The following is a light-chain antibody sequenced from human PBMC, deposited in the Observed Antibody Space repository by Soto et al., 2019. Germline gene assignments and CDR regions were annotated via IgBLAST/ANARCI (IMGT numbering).Light chain of an antibody. Sequence: EIVMTRTPATLSVSPGERATLSCMASQSVSSNLAWYQQKPGLPLRLLISGASTRATGIPARFSGSGSGTEFTLTINSLQSEDFEVYYCQQYSNRPRTFGQGTKVDIK. CDR2: GAS. CDR1: QSVSSN. CDR3: QQYSNRPRT. J-gene: IGKJ1*01. V-gene: IGKV3-15*01.